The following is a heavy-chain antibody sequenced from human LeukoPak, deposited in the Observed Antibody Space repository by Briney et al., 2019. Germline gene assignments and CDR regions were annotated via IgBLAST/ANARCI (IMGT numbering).Heavy chain of an antibody. CDR3: ASTAAAPGYFDY. Sequence: GGSLRLSCAASGFTFSSYSMDWVRQAPGKGLEWVSVIYSGGSTYYADSVKGRFTISRDNSKNTLYLQMNSLRAEDTAVYYCASTAAAPGYFDYWGQGTLVTVSS. V-gene: IGHV3-53*01. J-gene: IGHJ4*02. CDR1: GFTFSSYS. CDR2: IYSGGST. D-gene: IGHD6-13*01.